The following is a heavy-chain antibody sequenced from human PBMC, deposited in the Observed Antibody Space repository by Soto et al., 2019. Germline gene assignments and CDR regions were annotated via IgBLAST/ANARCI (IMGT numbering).Heavy chain of an antibody. J-gene: IGHJ4*02. D-gene: IGHD3-16*01. CDR1: GYTFTNFG. Sequence: QVQLVQSGAEVKKPGASVKVSCKASGYTFTNFGISWXRXXXGQGLEWMGWISGYDGNPNYAQNFQGRVTMTTDTSXRXXXXXLXXXRXDDTAVYYFARGGTPIDYWGQVTLCTVSS. CDR3: ARGGTPIDY. CDR2: ISGYDGNP. V-gene: IGHV1-18*01.